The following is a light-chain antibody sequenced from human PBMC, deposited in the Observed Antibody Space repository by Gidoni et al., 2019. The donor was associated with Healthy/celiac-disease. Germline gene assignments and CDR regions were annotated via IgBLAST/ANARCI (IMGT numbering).Light chain of an antibody. J-gene: IGKJ3*01. CDR2: GAS. V-gene: IGKV3-20*01. CDR3: QQYGSSPQT. Sequence: EIVLTKSPGTLSWSPGERATLSCRASQSVSSSYLAWYQQKPGQAPRLLIYGASSSATGIPDRFSGSGSGTDFTLTISRLEPEDFAVYYCQQYGSSPQTFGPGTKVDIK. CDR1: QSVSSSY.